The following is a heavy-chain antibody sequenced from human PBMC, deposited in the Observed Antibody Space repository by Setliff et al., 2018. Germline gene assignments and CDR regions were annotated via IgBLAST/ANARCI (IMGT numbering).Heavy chain of an antibody. V-gene: IGHV1-18*01. Sequence: ASVKVSCKASGYTFTSYGISWVRQAPGQGLEWMGWISAYNGNTNYAQRLQGRVTMTTDTSTSTAYMELRSLRSDDTAVYYCARDPHYDSSGYRDYWGQGTLVTSPQ. CDR3: ARDPHYDSSGYRDY. CDR2: ISAYNGNT. D-gene: IGHD3-22*01. CDR1: GYTFTSYG. J-gene: IGHJ4*02.